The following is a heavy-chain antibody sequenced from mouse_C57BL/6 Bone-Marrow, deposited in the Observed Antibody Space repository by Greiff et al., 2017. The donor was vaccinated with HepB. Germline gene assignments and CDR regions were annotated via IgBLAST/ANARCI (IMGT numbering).Heavy chain of an antibody. CDR2: ISNGGGST. V-gene: IGHV5-12*01. J-gene: IGHJ2*01. CDR1: GFTFSDYY. CDR3: ARGGGRGYYFDY. Sequence: EVKLVESGGGLVQPGGSLKLSCAASGFTFSDYYMYWVCQTPEKRLEWVAYISNGGGSTYYPDTVKGRFTISRDNAKNTLYLQMSRLKSEDTAMYYWARGGGRGYYFDYWGQGTTLTVSS. D-gene: IGHD3-2*02.